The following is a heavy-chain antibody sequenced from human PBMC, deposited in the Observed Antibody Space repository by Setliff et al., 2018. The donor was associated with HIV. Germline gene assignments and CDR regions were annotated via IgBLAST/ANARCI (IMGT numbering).Heavy chain of an antibody. J-gene: IGHJ6*02. CDR3: ARILDMSSRTRTLYHAMDV. CDR1: GYSISNGYY. D-gene: IGHD3-10*01. CDR2: ISSSGTTT. V-gene: IGHV3-11*04. Sequence: LSLTCALSGYSISNGYYWGWVRQAPGKGLEWLSYISSSGTTTYYADSVQGRFTISRDNARNSLSLQLNSLRADDTAVYYCARILDMSSRTRTLYHAMDVWGRGTTVTVSS.